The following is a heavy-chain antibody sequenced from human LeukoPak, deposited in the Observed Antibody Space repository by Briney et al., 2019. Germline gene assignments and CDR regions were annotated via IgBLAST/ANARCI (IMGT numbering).Heavy chain of an antibody. CDR1: GGSISSSSYY. D-gene: IGHD2-15*01. J-gene: IGHJ3*02. Sequence: SETLSLTCTVSGGSISSSSYYWGWIRQPPGKGLEWIGYIHYSGSTNYNPSLMSRVTISVDSSKNQFSLKLNSVTAADTAIYYCARLRVVDATVDAFDIWGHGAMVTVSS. CDR3: ARLRVVDATVDAFDI. CDR2: IHYSGST. V-gene: IGHV4-39*07.